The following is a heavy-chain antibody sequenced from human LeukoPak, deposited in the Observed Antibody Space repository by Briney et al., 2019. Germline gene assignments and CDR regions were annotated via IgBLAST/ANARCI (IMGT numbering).Heavy chain of an antibody. Sequence: GESLEISCKGSGYSFTSYWIGWVRQMPGKGLEWMGIIYPGDSDTRYSPSFQGQVTISADKSISTAYLQWSSLKASDTAMYYCAREGRNRYSPFDYWGQGTLVTVSS. CDR3: AREGRNRYSPFDY. CDR2: IYPGDSDT. V-gene: IGHV5-51*01. CDR1: GYSFTSYW. J-gene: IGHJ4*02. D-gene: IGHD5-12*01.